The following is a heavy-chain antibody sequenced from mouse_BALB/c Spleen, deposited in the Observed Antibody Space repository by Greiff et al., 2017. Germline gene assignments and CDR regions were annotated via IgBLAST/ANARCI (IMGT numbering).Heavy chain of an antibody. Sequence: EVKLQESGGGLVQPGGSLRLSCATSGFTFTDYYMSWVRQPPGQALEWLGFIRNKANGYTTEYSASVKGRFTISRDNSQSILYLQMNTLRAEDSAAYYCARAPKEAMDYWGQGTSVTVSS. J-gene: IGHJ4*01. CDR3: ARAPKEAMDY. CDR1: GFTFTDYY. V-gene: IGHV7-3*02. CDR2: IRNKANGYTT.